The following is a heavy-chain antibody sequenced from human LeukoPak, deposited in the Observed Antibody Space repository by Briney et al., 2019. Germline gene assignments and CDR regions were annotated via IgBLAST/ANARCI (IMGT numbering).Heavy chain of an antibody. CDR1: GFTFSSYW. CDR2: LNPDESAK. J-gene: IGHJ4*02. D-gene: IGHD4-23*01. CDR3: ARLYGGHTTYDY. V-gene: IGHV3-7*01. Sequence: PGGSLRLSCAASGFTFSSYWMSWVRQAPGEGLERVASLNPDESAKYYVDSVKGRFTISRDNAKDSLFLQMNSLRAEDTAVYCCARLYGGHTTYDYWGQGTLVTVSS.